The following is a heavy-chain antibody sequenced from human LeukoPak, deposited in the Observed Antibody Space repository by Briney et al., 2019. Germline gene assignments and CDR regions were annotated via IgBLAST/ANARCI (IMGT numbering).Heavy chain of an antibody. V-gene: IGHV4-59*08. CDR2: IYSSGST. D-gene: IGHD3-10*01. J-gene: IGHJ4*02. CDR3: ARQHRGSTLADFDY. Sequence: PGGSLRLSCAASGFTFSSYSMNWIRQPPGRGLEWIGYIYSSGSTNYKSSLKSRVTISVDTSKNQFSLKLSSVTAADTAVYYCARQHRGSTLADFDYWGQGTLVTVSS. CDR1: GFTFSSYS.